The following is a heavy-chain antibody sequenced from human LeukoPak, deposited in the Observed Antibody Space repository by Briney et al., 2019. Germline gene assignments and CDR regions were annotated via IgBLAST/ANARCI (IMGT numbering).Heavy chain of an antibody. D-gene: IGHD1-26*01. CDR1: GFSFTNYA. CDR2: ISGSGGST. CDR3: AKTLVGVTSGPDYYFDS. V-gene: IGHV3-23*01. Sequence: GGSLRLSCAASGFSFTNYAMTWVRQAPGKGLEWVSAISGSGGSTFYPDSVKGRFTISRDNSKNTLYLQINRLRAEDTAVYYCAKTLVGVTSGPDYYFDSWGQGTLVTVSS. J-gene: IGHJ4*02.